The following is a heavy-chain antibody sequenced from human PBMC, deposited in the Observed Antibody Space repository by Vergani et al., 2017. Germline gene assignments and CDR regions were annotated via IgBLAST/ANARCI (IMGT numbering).Heavy chain of an antibody. CDR1: GGTFSSNS. Sequence: QGQLAQSGAEVKKPGSSVKVSCKASGGTFSSNSISWVRLAPGQGLEWMGRIIPIFGTTSYAQKFQGRVTILADESTSTAYMELSSLRSEDTAVYYCARSSGYYSYYFDFWGQGTLVTVAS. CDR3: ARSSGYYSYYFDF. CDR2: IIPIFGTT. V-gene: IGHV1-69*13. J-gene: IGHJ4*02. D-gene: IGHD3-22*01.